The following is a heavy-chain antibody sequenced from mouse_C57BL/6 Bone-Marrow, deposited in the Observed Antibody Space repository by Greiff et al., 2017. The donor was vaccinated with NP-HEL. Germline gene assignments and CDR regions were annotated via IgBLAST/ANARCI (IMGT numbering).Heavy chain of an antibody. CDR2: IYPRSGNT. J-gene: IGHJ4*01. CDR1: GYTFTSYG. V-gene: IGHV1-81*01. CDR3: ARRDGYAMDY. Sequence: VMLVESGAELARPGASVKLSCKASGYTFTSYGISWVKQRTGQGLEWIGEIYPRSGNTYYNEQFKGKATLTADKSSSTAYMELRSLTSEDAAVYFCARRDGYAMDYWGQGTSVTVSS. D-gene: IGHD3-3*01.